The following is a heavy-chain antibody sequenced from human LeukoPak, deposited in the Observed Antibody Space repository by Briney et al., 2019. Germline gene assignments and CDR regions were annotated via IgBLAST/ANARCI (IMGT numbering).Heavy chain of an antibody. V-gene: IGHV4-39*01. J-gene: IGHJ5*02. CDR3: ARRRLRGHWFDP. Sequence: PSETLSLTCTVSGGSISSSSYYWGWIRQPPGKGLEWIGSIYYSGSTYYNPSLKSRVTISVDTSKNQFSLELSSVTAADTAVYYCARRRLRGHWFDPWGQGTLVTVSS. D-gene: IGHD6-25*01. CDR1: GGSISSSSYY. CDR2: IYYSGST.